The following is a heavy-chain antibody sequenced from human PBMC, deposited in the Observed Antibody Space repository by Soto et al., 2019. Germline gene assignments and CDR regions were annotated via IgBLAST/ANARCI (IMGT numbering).Heavy chain of an antibody. CDR1: GFTFSNYA. CDR3: AKVPGRPGDV. D-gene: IGHD2-15*01. J-gene: IGHJ6*02. CDR2: ITAGGSTT. V-gene: IGHV3-23*01. Sequence: GGSLRLSCAASGFTFSNYAMSWVRQAPGKGLEWVSAITAGGSTTYYSDSVKGRFTISRDNSKNKLYLQMHSLRAADTALYYCAKVPGRPGDVWGQRTTVTVSS.